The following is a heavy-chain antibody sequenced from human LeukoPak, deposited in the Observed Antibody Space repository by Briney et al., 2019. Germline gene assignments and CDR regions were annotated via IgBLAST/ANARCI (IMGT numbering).Heavy chain of an antibody. D-gene: IGHD5-12*01. CDR3: ARGGYDGSCNY. CDR1: GGSFSGYY. CDR2: INHSGST. Sequence: SETLSLTCAVYGGSFSGYYWSWIRQPAGKGLEWIGEINHSGSTNYNPSLKSRVTISVDTSKNQFSLKLSSVTAADTAVYYCARGGYDGSCNYWGQGTLVTVSS. V-gene: IGHV4-34*01. J-gene: IGHJ4*02.